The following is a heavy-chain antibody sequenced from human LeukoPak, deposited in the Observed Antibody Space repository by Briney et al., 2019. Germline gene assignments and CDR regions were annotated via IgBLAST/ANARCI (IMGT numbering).Heavy chain of an antibody. CDR3: AKDGTYDSSGYSLDY. Sequence: GGSLRLSCAASGFTFSSYGMHWVRQALGKGLEWVAVISYDGSNKYYADSVKGRFTISRDNSKNTLYLQMNSLRAEDTAVYYCAKDGTYDSSGYSLDYWGQGTLVTVSS. CDR2: ISYDGSNK. CDR1: GFTFSSYG. V-gene: IGHV3-30*18. D-gene: IGHD3-22*01. J-gene: IGHJ4*02.